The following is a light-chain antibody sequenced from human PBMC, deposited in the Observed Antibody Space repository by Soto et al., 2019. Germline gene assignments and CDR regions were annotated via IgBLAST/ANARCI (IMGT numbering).Light chain of an antibody. J-gene: IGLJ1*01. CDR3: VSYTSTSTLYV. Sequence: QSALTQPASVSGSPGQSITISCTGTSSDVGGSNYVSWYQQHPGKAPKLMIYDVSNRPSGVSNRFSCSKSGNTASLTISGLQAEDEADYYCVSYTSTSTLYVFGTGTKLTVL. V-gene: IGLV2-14*03. CDR1: SSDVGGSNY. CDR2: DVS.